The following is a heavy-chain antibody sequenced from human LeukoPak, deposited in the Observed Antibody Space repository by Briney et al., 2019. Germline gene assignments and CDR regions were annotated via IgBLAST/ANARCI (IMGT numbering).Heavy chain of an antibody. CDR3: ARDKYGDYVIDY. V-gene: IGHV3-30*03. Sequence: GRSLRLSCAASGFTFSSYGMHWVRQSPGRGLEWVSFISFDGSNEFYADSLKGRFTISRDNSKDTLYLQMDSLRAEDTALYYCARDKYGDYVIDYWGQGTLVTVSS. CDR1: GFTFSSYG. CDR2: ISFDGSNE. D-gene: IGHD4-17*01. J-gene: IGHJ4*02.